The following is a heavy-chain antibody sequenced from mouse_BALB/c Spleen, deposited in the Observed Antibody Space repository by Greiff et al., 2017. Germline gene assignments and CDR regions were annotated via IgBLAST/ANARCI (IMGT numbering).Heavy chain of an antibody. V-gene: IGHV5-12-2*01. CDR1: GFTFSSYT. J-gene: IGHJ3*01. Sequence: EVKVVESGGGLVQPGGSLKLSCAASGFTFSSYTMSWVRQTPEKRLEWVAYISNGGGSTYYPDTVKGRFTISRDNAKNTLYLQMSSLKSEDTAMYYCARSGLGRFAYWGQGTLVTVSA. D-gene: IGHD2-4*01. CDR3: ARSGLGRFAY. CDR2: ISNGGGST.